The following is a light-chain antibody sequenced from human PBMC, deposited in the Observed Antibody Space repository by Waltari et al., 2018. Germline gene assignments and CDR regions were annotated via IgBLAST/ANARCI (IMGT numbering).Light chain of an antibody. V-gene: IGKV3-11*01. CDR2: DAS. CDR1: QSVSSY. Sequence: EIVLTQSPATLSLSPGERATLSSRASQSVSSYLAWYQQKPGQAPSLLIYDASNRATGIPARFSGSGSGTDFTLTISSLEPEDFAVYYCPQRSNWPPLTFGGGTKVEIK. CDR3: PQRSNWPPLT. J-gene: IGKJ4*01.